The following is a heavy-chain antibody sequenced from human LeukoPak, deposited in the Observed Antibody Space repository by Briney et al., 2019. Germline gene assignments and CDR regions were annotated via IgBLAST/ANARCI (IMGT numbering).Heavy chain of an antibody. CDR2: FNPNSGGT. J-gene: IGHJ4*02. CDR3: ARVQNYYDSAGYYLYYFDR. CDR1: AYTFTVYI. Sequence: ASVTVSCTSSAYTFTVYIIHWARQAPGQGPGRMGWFNPNSGGTNYAQKFQGRVTMTRDTSVNTAYMDLSRLRSDDTAVYYCARVQNYYDSAGYYLYYFDRWGQGALVTVSS. V-gene: IGHV1-2*02. D-gene: IGHD3-22*01.